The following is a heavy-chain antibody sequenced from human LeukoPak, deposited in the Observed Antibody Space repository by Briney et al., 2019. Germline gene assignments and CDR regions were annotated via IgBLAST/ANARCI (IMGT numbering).Heavy chain of an antibody. V-gene: IGHV3-74*01. Sequence: GGSLRLSCAASGFTFSSYWMHWVRQAPGKGLVWVSRIKRDGSTRYADSVKGRSTISRDNAKNTVSLQMNSLRAEDTGVYYCARAPSEIGGYYPEYFRHWGQGTLVTVSP. CDR1: GFTFSSYW. D-gene: IGHD3-22*01. J-gene: IGHJ1*01. CDR3: ARAPSEIGGYYPEYFRH. CDR2: IKRDGST.